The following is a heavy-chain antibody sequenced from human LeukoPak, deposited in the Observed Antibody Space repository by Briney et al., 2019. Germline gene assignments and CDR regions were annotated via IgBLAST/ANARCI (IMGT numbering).Heavy chain of an antibody. V-gene: IGHV3-48*01. D-gene: IGHD3-22*01. CDR1: GFTFSTYW. CDR2: ISSSSSTI. J-gene: IGHJ4*02. CDR3: ARGLGSSGYSGGNY. Sequence: PGGSLRLSCAASGFTFSTYWMNWVRQAPGKGLEWVSYISSSSSTIYYADSVKGRFTISRDNAKNSLYLQMNSLRAEDTAVYYCARGLGSSGYSGGNYWGQGTLVTVSS.